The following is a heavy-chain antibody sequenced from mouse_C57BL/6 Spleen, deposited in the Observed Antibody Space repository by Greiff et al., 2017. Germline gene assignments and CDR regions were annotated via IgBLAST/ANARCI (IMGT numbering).Heavy chain of an antibody. J-gene: IGHJ3*01. CDR2: IDPEDGDT. Sequence: EVQLQQSGAELVRPGASVKLSCTASGFNIKDYYMHWVKQRPEQGLERIGRIDPEDGDTEYAPKFQGKATMTADTSSNTAYLQLSSLTSEDTAVYYCTTSPLQEGGFAYWGQGTLVTVSA. CDR3: TTSPLQEGGFAY. V-gene: IGHV14-1*01. CDR1: GFNIKDYY.